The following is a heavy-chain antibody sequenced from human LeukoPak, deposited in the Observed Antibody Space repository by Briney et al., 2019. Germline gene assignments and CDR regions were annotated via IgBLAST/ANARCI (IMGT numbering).Heavy chain of an antibody. D-gene: IGHD2-21*02. J-gene: IGHJ4*02. V-gene: IGHV1-69*01. CDR2: IIPIFGTA. Sequence: ASVKVPCKASGGTFSSYAISWVRQAPGQGLEWMGGIIPIFGTANYAQKFQGRVTITADESTSTAYMELSSLRSEDTAVYYCARAAYCGGDCYAPYDYWGQGTLVTVSS. CDR1: GGTFSSYA. CDR3: ARAAYCGGDCYAPYDY.